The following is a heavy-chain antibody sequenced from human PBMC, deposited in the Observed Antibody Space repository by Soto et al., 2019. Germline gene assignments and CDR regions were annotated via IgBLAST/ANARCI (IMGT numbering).Heavy chain of an antibody. J-gene: IGHJ4*02. CDR2: ISYDGRET. D-gene: IGHD3-9*01. Sequence: PGGSLRLSCAASGFTFSAYAFHWVRQAPGKGLEWLSVISYDGRETHYADSVEGRFIISRDSSKKTAYLQMNSLRGDDTAVYYCATLRYFDWFTDTHRDFDYWGQGTLVTVSS. CDR3: ATLRYFDWFTDTHRDFDY. CDR1: GFTFSAYA. V-gene: IGHV3-30-3*01.